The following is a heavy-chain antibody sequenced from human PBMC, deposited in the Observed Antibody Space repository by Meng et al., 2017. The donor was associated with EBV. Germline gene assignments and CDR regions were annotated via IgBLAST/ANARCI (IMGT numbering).Heavy chain of an antibody. CDR2: ISYDGSNK. V-gene: IGHV3-30*18. D-gene: IGHD3-22*01. CDR3: AKGDVYYYDSSGYPNY. J-gene: IGHJ4*02. Sequence: GEVVGSGGGVVQPGRSLILSCAPSGFTFSSYGMHWVRQAPGKGLEWVAVISYDGSNKYYADSVKGRFTISRDNSKNTLYLQMNSLRAEDTAVYYCAKGDVYYYDSSGYPNYWGQGTLVTVSS. CDR1: GFTFSSYG.